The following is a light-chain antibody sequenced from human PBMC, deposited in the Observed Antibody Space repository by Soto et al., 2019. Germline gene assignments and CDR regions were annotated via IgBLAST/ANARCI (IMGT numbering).Light chain of an antibody. CDR3: QQYGSSSQT. J-gene: IGKJ1*01. CDR1: QSVSANY. CDR2: CAS. V-gene: IGKV3-20*01. Sequence: EIVLTQSPGTLSLSPGEGATLSCRASQSVSANYLAWYQQKPGQAPRLLIYCASSRATRIPDRFRGSGSGTDFTLTIIRLEPEDFAVYYCQQYGSSSQTFGQGTKVDIK.